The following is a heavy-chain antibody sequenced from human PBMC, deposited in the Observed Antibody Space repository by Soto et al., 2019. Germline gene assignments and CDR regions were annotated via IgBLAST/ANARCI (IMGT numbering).Heavy chain of an antibody. V-gene: IGHV1-8*01. D-gene: IGHD6-19*01. CDR2: VNPNSGDT. Sequence: QGQLVQSGAEVKKPGASVKVSCMTSGYSFTRFVVHWVRQATGQGLEWMGWVNPNSGDTAFTQQFQGRVSMTRATSTRTAYMELSRLASDDTAVYYSARGPFRMAALDLWGQGTLVTVSS. CDR1: GYSFTRFV. CDR3: ARGPFRMAALDL. J-gene: IGHJ5*02.